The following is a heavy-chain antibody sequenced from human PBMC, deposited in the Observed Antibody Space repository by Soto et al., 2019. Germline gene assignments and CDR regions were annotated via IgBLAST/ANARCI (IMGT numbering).Heavy chain of an antibody. J-gene: IGHJ5*02. Sequence: QVQLVQSGAEVKKPGASVTVSCKASGYTFTSYGISWVRQAPGQGLAWMGWISAYNGNTNYAQKLQGRVTKTTDTSTSTDDMELRGQRSDDTAVYYCAREYCSSTSCWGWFAPWGQGTLVTVSS. CDR3: AREYCSSTSCWGWFAP. D-gene: IGHD2-2*01. CDR1: GYTFTSYG. V-gene: IGHV1-18*04. CDR2: ISAYNGNT.